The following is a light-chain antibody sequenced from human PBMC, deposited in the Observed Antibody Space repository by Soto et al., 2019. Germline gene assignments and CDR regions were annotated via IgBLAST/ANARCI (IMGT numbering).Light chain of an antibody. V-gene: IGKV4-1*01. CDR3: QQNYSTPVT. CDR1: QSILFSSNNKNY. J-gene: IGKJ4*01. Sequence: DIVMTQSPDSLAVSLGERATINCKCSQSILFSSNNKNYLTWYQQKPGQPPKPLIYWASTRESGVPDRFSGSGSGTDFTLTISSLQAEDVAVYYCQQNYSTPVTFGGGTKVEIK. CDR2: WAS.